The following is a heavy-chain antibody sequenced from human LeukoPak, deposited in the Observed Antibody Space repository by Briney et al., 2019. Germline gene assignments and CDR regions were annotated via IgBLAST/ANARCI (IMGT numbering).Heavy chain of an antibody. CDR1: GFTFTSYA. CDR3: ARDLFGGWAHDY. CDR2: ISSSSSTI. J-gene: IGHJ4*02. V-gene: IGHV3-48*01. Sequence: GGSLRLSCAASGFTFTSYAMNWVRQAPGKGLEWVSYISSSSSTIYYADSVKGRFTISRDNGQNSLYLQMNSLRAEDTAVYYCARDLFGGWAHDYWGQGTLVTVSS. D-gene: IGHD6-19*01.